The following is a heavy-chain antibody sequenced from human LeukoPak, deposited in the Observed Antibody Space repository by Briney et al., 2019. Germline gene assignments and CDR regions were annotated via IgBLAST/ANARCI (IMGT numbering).Heavy chain of an antibody. CDR1: GFTFSSYS. J-gene: IGHJ5*02. Sequence: GGSLRLSCAASGFTFSSYSMNWVRQAPGKGLEWVSSISSSSSYIYYADSVKGRFTISRDNAKNSLYLQMNSLRAEDTAAYYCARAKSTGSFGRFDPWGQGTLVTVSS. CDR2: ISSSSSYI. D-gene: IGHD3-10*01. V-gene: IGHV3-21*01. CDR3: ARAKSTGSFGRFDP.